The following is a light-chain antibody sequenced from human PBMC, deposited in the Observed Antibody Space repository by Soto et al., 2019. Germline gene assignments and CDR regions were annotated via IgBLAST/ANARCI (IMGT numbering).Light chain of an antibody. V-gene: IGKV1-33*01. CDR3: QQWVT. J-gene: IGKJ2*01. CDR2: DAS. CDR1: QDISNY. Sequence: DIQMTQSPPSLSASVGDRVTITCQASQDISNYLNWYQQKPGKAPKLLIYDASNLETGVPSRFSGSRSGTDFTFTISSLQPEDIATYYCQQWVTFGQGTKLEIK.